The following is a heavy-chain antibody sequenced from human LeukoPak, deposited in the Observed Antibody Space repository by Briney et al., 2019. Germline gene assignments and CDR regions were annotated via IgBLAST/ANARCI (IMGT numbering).Heavy chain of an antibody. Sequence: GASVKVSCKTSGYVFSDYYIHWVRQAPGQGLEWVGWINPNSGGTKYAQRFQDRVTMTRDRSTSTAYMDLTRLTSDDTAVYYCVRDFRVGGDFWGQGTLVSASS. CDR3: VRDFRVGGDF. D-gene: IGHD2-15*01. CDR2: INPNSGGT. J-gene: IGHJ4*02. CDR1: GYVFSDYY. V-gene: IGHV1-2*02.